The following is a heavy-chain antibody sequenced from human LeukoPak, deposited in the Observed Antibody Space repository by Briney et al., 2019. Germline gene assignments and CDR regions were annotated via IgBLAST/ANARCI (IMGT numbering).Heavy chain of an antibody. J-gene: IGHJ4*02. Sequence: GGSLRLSCVASGLAFRNHWMSWVRQAPGKGLEWVANIHPDGVSAKNYVDSVKGRFTISRDNAKNSLYLQMNNLRADDTAVYYCARDIPAPGDAKFDCWGQGALVTVSS. CDR1: GLAFRNHW. D-gene: IGHD2-21*01. CDR2: IHPDGVSAK. CDR3: ARDIPAPGDAKFDC. V-gene: IGHV3-7*01.